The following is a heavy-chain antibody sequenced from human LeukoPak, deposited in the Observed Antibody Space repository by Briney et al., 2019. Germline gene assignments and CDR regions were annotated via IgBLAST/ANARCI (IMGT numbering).Heavy chain of an antibody. CDR3: ARSVAASRDY. D-gene: IGHD2-15*01. J-gene: IGHJ4*02. V-gene: IGHV3-20*04. Sequence: GGSLRLSCAASGFTFSSYSMNWVRQAPGKGLEWVSGINWNGGSTGYADSVRGRFTISRDNAKNSLYLQMNSLRAEDTALYYCARSVAASRDYWGQGTLVTVSS. CDR2: INWNGGST. CDR1: GFTFSSYS.